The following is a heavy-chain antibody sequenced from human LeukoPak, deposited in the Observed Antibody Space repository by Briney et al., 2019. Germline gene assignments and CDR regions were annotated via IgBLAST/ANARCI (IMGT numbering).Heavy chain of an antibody. D-gene: IGHD6-13*01. CDR1: GYTFTGYY. CDR3: ARGGVRFIAAAVNNWFDP. J-gene: IGHJ5*02. CDR2: INPNSGGT. Sequence: ASVKVSCKASGYTFTGYYMHWVRQAPGQGLEWMGWINPNSGGTDYAQKFQGRVTMTRDTSISTAYMELSRLRSDGTAVYCCARGGVRFIAAAVNNWFDPWGQGTLVTVSS. V-gene: IGHV1-2*02.